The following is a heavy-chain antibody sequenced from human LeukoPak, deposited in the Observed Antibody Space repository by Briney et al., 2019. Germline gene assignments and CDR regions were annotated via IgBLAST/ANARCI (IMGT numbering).Heavy chain of an antibody. V-gene: IGHV4-30-2*01. D-gene: IGHD3-16*01. CDR3: ARLGGFGYYYGMDV. Sequence: SETLSLTCAVSGGSISSGGYSWSWIRQPPGKGLEWIGYIYHSGSTYYNPSLKSRVTISVDRSKNQFSLKLSSVTAADTAVYYCARLGGFGYYYGMDVWGQGTTVTVSS. J-gene: IGHJ6*02. CDR2: IYHSGST. CDR1: GGSISSGGYS.